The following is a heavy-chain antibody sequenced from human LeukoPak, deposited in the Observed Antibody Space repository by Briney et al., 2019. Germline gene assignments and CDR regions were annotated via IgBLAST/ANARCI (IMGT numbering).Heavy chain of an antibody. CDR1: GGSFSGYY. CDR2: INHSGST. D-gene: IGHD2-2*01. V-gene: IGHV4-34*01. Sequence: SETLSLTCAVYGGSFSGYYWSWIRQPPGKGLEWIGEINHSGSTNYTPSLKSRVTISVDTSKDQFSLKLSSVTAADTAVYYCARGPDIVVVPAAIYTFDFWGQGTLVTVSS. CDR3: ARGPDIVVVPAAIYTFDF. J-gene: IGHJ4*02.